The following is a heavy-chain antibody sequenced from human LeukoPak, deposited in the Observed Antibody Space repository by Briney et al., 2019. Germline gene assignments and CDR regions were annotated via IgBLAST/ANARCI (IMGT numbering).Heavy chain of an antibody. Sequence: SETLSLTCAVCGGSFSGYYWSCIRQPPGKGLEWIGEINHSGSTNYNPSLKSRVTISVDTSKNQFSLELSSVAAADTAVYYCTISRGTYYYDSSGPLDFDHWGQGTLVTVSS. CDR2: INHSGST. CDR3: TISRGTYYYDSSGPLDFDH. J-gene: IGHJ4*02. CDR1: GGSFSGYY. V-gene: IGHV4-34*01. D-gene: IGHD3-22*01.